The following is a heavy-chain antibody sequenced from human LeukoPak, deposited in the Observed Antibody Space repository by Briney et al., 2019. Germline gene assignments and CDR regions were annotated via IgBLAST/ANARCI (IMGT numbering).Heavy chain of an antibody. V-gene: IGHV3-30*14. CDR2: ISYDGSNK. CDR1: GFTFSSYA. J-gene: IGHJ3*02. Sequence: GGSLRLSCAASGFTFSSYAMHWVRQAPGKGLEWVAVISYDGSNKYYADSVKGRFTISRDNSRNTLYLQMNSLRAEDTAVYYCARDRRAFDIWGQGTMVTVSS. CDR3: ARDRRAFDI.